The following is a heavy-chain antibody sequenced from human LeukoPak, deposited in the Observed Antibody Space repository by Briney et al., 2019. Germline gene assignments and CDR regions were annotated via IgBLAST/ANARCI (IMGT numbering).Heavy chain of an antibody. J-gene: IGHJ4*02. CDR1: GFTVSSNY. CDR2: IYSGGST. Sequence: GGSLRLSCEVSGFTVSSNYMTWVRQAPGKGLEWVSIIYSGGSTYYADSVEGRFAISRDNSKNTLYLQMNSLRAEDTAVSYCARDLTGDAYFDYWGQGTLVTVSS. D-gene: IGHD7-27*01. CDR3: ARDLTGDAYFDY. V-gene: IGHV3-66*01.